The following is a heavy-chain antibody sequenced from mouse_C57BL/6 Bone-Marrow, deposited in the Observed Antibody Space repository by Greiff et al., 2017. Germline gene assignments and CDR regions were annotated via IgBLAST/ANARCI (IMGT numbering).Heavy chain of an antibody. CDR3: ARDQRLRRFAY. CDR1: GFTFSSYA. J-gene: IGHJ3*01. D-gene: IGHD2-4*01. Sequence: VQLKESGGGLVKPGGSLKLSCAASGFTFSSYAMSWVRQTPEKRLEWVATISDGGSYTYYPDNVKGRFTISRDNAKNNLYLQMSHLKSEDTAMYYCARDQRLRRFAYWGQGTLVTVSA. V-gene: IGHV5-4*01. CDR2: ISDGGSYT.